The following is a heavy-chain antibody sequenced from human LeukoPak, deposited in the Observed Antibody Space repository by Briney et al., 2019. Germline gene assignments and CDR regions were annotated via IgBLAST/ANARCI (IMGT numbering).Heavy chain of an antibody. D-gene: IGHD6-19*01. CDR3: ARIYSSAWYSIDY. J-gene: IGHJ4*02. V-gene: IGHV4-59*01. Sequence: SETLSLTCTVSGGSIISYYWSWIRQPPGKGLEWIGYVHYSGSTNYNPSLKSRVTISVDTSKNQFSLKVNSVTAADTAVYYCARIYSSAWYSIDYWGQGTLVTVSS. CDR2: VHYSGST. CDR1: GGSIISYY.